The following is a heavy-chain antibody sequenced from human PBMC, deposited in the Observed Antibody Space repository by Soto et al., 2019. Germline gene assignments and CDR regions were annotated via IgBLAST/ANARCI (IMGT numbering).Heavy chain of an antibody. D-gene: IGHD5-18*01. CDR2: ISAYNGNT. CDR1: GYTFTSCG. J-gene: IGHJ4*02. CDR3: AREDTAMVWHN. V-gene: IGHV1-18*01. Sequence: ASVKVSCKASGYTFTSCGISCVRQAPGQGLEWMGWISAYNGNTNYAQKLQGRVTMTTDTSTSTAYMELRSLRSDDTAVYYCAREDTAMVWHNWGQGTLVTVSS.